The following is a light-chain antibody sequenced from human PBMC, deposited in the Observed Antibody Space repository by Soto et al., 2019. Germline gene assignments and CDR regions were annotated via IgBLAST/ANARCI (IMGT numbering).Light chain of an antibody. V-gene: IGKV3-15*01. CDR2: GAS. Sequence: EIVMTQSPATLSVSPGERATLSCRASQSVSSNLAWYQQKPGQAPRLLIYGASSRATGTPARFSGSGPGAEFTLTISSLQSEDFAVYYCQQYNNWPPFTFGPGTKVDIK. J-gene: IGKJ3*01. CDR3: QQYNNWPPFT. CDR1: QSVSSN.